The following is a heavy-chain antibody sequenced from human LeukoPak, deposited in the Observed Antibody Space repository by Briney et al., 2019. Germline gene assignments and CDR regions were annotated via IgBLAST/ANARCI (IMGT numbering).Heavy chain of an antibody. J-gene: IGHJ4*02. CDR1: GITFSDYY. CDR2: ISNVGSPI. Sequence: GGSLRLSCAVSGITFSDYYMSWIRQAPGKGLGWISYISNVGSPIYYADSVKGRFTISRDNAKNSLYLQMNSLRAEDTAVYYCARDLRPTLDYWGQGTLVTVSS. CDR3: ARDLRPTLDY. V-gene: IGHV3-11*01.